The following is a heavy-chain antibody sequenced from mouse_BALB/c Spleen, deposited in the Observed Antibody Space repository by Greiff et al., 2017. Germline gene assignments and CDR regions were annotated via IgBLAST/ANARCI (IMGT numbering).Heavy chain of an antibody. D-gene: IGHD4-1*01. Sequence: VKLMESGAELAKPGASVKMSCKASGYTFTSYWMHWVKQRPGQGLEWIGYINPSTGYTEYNQKFKDKATLTADKSSSTAYMQLSSLTSEDSAVYYCARETGLDYWGQGTTLTVSS. V-gene: IGHV1-7*01. CDR2: INPSTGYT. CDR3: ARETGLDY. CDR1: GYTFTSYW. J-gene: IGHJ2*01.